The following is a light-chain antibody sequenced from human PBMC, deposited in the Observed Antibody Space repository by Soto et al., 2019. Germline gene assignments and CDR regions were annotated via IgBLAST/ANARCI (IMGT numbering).Light chain of an antibody. CDR1: QSVSNY. J-gene: IGKJ2*01. CDR2: AAS. CDR3: QQYNNWPHT. V-gene: IGKV3D-15*01. Sequence: IFLTHSPATLSLSPGERATLSFRASQSVSNYLAWYHQKPGQAPRLLIYAASNRATATPGRFSGSGSGTEFTLTIDSLQSEDFAVYYCQQYNNWPHTLGQGTNVDI.